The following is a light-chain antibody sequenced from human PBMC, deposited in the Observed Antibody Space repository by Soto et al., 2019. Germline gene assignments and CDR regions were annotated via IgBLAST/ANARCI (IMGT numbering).Light chain of an antibody. CDR3: QQRHMLPIT. J-gene: IGKJ5*01. CDR2: DAY. CDR1: QSFRGL. V-gene: IGKV3-11*01. Sequence: EVVFTQSPVTLSFSPGETATLSCRASQSFRGLLAWYQQKPGQAPRLLIYDAYNRATGIPPRFSGSGSGTDFTLTISSLEPEDSAVYYCQQRHMLPITFGQGTRLEI.